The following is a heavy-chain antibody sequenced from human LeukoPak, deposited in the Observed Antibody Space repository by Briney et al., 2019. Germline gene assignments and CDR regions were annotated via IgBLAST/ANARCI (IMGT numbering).Heavy chain of an antibody. J-gene: IGHJ4*02. CDR1: GYTFTGYY. V-gene: IGHV1-2*06. CDR3: ARLIYYGNSGYGDY. D-gene: IGHD3-22*01. Sequence: ASVKVSCKASGYTFTGYYLHWVRQAPGQGLEWMGRINPDTGDTNYAQKFQGRVTMTRDTSISTAYMELSRLRSKDTAVYYCARLIYYGNSGYGDYWGQGTLVTVSS. CDR2: INPDTGDT.